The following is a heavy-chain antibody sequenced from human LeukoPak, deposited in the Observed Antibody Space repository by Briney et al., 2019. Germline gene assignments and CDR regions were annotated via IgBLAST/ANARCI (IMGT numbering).Heavy chain of an antibody. Sequence: TGGSLRLSCAASGFTFSSYAMSWVRQAPGKRLEWVSSISASGGTTYYADSVKGRFTISRDNSKNTLYLQMNSLRGEDTAVYYCAKDRPPNWGYYFDYWGQGTLVTVSS. CDR1: GFTFSSYA. CDR2: ISASGGTT. D-gene: IGHD7-27*01. V-gene: IGHV3-23*01. CDR3: AKDRPPNWGYYFDY. J-gene: IGHJ4*02.